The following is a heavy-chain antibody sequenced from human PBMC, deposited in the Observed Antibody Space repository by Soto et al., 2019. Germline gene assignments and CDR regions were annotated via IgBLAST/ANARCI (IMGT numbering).Heavy chain of an antibody. V-gene: IGHV4-31*03. CDR2: IYYSGST. D-gene: IGHD5-18*01. CDR3: ARDIRGYSRAIDF. CDR1: GGSISSGGYY. Sequence: PSETLSLTCTVSGGSISSGGYYWSWIRQHPGKGLEWIGYIYYSGSTYYNPSLKSRVTISVDTSSNQFSLNLTSVTAADTAVYYCARDIRGYSRAIDFWGQGTLVTVSS. J-gene: IGHJ4*02.